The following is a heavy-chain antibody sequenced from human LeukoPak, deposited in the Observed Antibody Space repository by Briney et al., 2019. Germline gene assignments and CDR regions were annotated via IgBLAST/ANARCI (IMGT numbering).Heavy chain of an antibody. CDR3: ARHNYGSGNNYFDY. D-gene: IGHD3-10*01. J-gene: IGHJ4*02. CDR2: IYYSGST. V-gene: IGHV4-59*08. CDR1: GGSISSYY. Sequence: SETLSLTCTVSGGSISSYYWSWIRQPPGKGLEWIGYIYYSGSTNYNPSLKSRVTISVDTSKNQFSLKLSSVTAVDTAVYYCARHNYGSGNNYFDYWGQGTLVTVSS.